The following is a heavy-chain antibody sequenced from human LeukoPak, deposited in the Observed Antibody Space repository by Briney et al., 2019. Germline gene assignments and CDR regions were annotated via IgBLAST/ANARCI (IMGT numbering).Heavy chain of an antibody. D-gene: IGHD6-19*01. V-gene: IGHV3-33*01. J-gene: IGHJ6*02. CDR3: ARDLGSYPPAEYSSGWYDYYGMDV. CDR1: GFTFSSYG. CDR2: IWYDGSNK. Sequence: GGSLRLSCAASGFTFSSYGMHWVRQAPGKGLEWVAVIWYDGSNKYYADSVKGRFTISRDNSKNTLYLQMNSLRAEDTAVYYCARDLGSYPPAEYSSGWYDYYGMDVWGQGTLVTVSS.